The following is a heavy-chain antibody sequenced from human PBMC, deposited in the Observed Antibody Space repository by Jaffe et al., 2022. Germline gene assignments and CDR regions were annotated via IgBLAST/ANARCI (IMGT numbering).Heavy chain of an antibody. CDR2: ISADSRAT. J-gene: IGHJ5*02. Sequence: EVQLLESGGGLVQPGGSLRLSCAASGFTFSTYSMSWVRQAPGKGLEWVSVISADSRATYYADSVKGRFTISRDNSKNTLYLQMNSLRGEDTAIYYCAKTLPLENRWFDPWGQGTLVTVSS. CDR3: AKTLPLENRWFDP. V-gene: IGHV3-23*01. CDR1: GFTFSTYS. D-gene: IGHD1-1*01.